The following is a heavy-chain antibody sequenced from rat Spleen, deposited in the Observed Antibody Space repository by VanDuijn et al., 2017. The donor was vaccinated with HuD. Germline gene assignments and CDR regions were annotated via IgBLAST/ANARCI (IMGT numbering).Heavy chain of an antibody. CDR2: ISSGGNT. D-gene: IGHD1-7*01. V-gene: IGHV2S8*01. CDR3: IRERYGNPASYYFDY. CDR1: GFSLTSYG. J-gene: IGHJ2*01. Sequence: QVQLKESGPDLVQPSQTLSLTCTVSGFSLTSYGVSWVRQPPGKGLEWIGGISSGGNTYHNSGLKSRLSISRDTSKSQVFLKMNSLQTEDTAIYFCIRERYGNPASYYFDYWGQGVMVTVSS.